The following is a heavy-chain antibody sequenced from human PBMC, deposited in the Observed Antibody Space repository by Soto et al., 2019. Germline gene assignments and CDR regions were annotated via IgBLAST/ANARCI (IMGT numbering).Heavy chain of an antibody. V-gene: IGHV1-69*13. J-gene: IGHJ4*02. Sequence: SVKVSCKASGGTFSSYAISWVRQAPGQGLEWMGGIIPIFGTANYAQKFQGRVTITADESTSTAYMELSSLRSEDTAVYYCARDNVDIVATIGTYFDYWGQGTLVTVSS. CDR2: IIPIFGTA. D-gene: IGHD5-12*01. CDR1: GGTFSSYA. CDR3: ARDNVDIVATIGTYFDY.